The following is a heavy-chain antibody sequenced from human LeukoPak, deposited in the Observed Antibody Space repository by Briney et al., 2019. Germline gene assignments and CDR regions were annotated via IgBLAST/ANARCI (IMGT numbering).Heavy chain of an antibody. Sequence: SETPSLTCTVSGGSISSYYWSWIRQPPGKGLEWIGYIYYSGSTNYNPSLKSRVTISVDTSKNQFSLKLSSVTAADTAVYYCARSGQPPDAFDIWGQGTMVTVSS. CDR3: ARSGQPPDAFDI. D-gene: IGHD3-10*01. CDR1: GGSISSYY. CDR2: IYYSGST. J-gene: IGHJ3*02. V-gene: IGHV4-59*01.